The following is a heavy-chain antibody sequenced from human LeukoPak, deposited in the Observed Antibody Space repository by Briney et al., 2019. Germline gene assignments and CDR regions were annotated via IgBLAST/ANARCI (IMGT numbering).Heavy chain of an antibody. CDR3: ARDSCSGGSCYDVFDY. D-gene: IGHD2-15*01. Sequence: ASAKVSCKASGYTFTSYGISWVRQAPGQGLEWMGWISAYNGNTNYAQKLQGRVTMTTDTSTSTAYMELRSLRSDDTAVYYCARDSCSGGSCYDVFDYWGQGTLVTVSS. CDR1: GYTFTSYG. V-gene: IGHV1-18*01. CDR2: ISAYNGNT. J-gene: IGHJ4*02.